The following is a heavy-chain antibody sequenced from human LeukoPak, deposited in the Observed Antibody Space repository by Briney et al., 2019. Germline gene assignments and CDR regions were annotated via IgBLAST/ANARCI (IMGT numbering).Heavy chain of an antibody. V-gene: IGHV1-18*01. D-gene: IGHD5-18*01. CDR2: TSAYNGST. CDR1: GYTFTSYG. J-gene: IGHJ6*03. CDR3: ARGRRGIQLWLRAYYYYYMDV. Sequence: GASVKVSCKASGYTFTSYGISWVRQAPGQGLEWMGWTSAYNGSTNYAQKLQGRVTMTTDTSTSTAYMELRSLRSDDTAVYYCARGRRGIQLWLRAYYYYYMDVWGKGTTVTVSS.